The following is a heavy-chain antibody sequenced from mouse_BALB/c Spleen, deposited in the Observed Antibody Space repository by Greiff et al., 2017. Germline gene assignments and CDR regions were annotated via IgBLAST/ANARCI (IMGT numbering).Heavy chain of an antibody. CDR2: IYPGSGST. Sequence: QVQLQQSGAELVKPGASVKLSCKASGYNFTSYWINWVKQRPGQGLEWIGDIYPGSGSTNYNEKFKSKATLTVDKSSSTAYMQLSSLASEDSALYYCTKSDGMDYWGQGTSVTVSS. J-gene: IGHJ4*01. CDR3: TKSDGMDY. V-gene: IGHV1-55*01. CDR1: GYNFTSYW.